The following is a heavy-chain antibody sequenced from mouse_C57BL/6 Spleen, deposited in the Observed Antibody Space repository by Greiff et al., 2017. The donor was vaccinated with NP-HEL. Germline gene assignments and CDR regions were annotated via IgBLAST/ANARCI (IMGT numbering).Heavy chain of an antibody. Sequence: QVQLQQPGAELVKPGASVKLSCKASGYTFTSYWMQWVKQRPGQGLEWIGEIDPSDSYTNYNQKFKGKATLTVDTSSSTAYMQLSSLTSEDSAVYYCAPHYYGSSFYFDYWGQGTTLTVSS. V-gene: IGHV1-50*01. J-gene: IGHJ2*01. CDR1: GYTFTSYW. D-gene: IGHD1-1*01. CDR3: APHYYGSSFYFDY. CDR2: IDPSDSYT.